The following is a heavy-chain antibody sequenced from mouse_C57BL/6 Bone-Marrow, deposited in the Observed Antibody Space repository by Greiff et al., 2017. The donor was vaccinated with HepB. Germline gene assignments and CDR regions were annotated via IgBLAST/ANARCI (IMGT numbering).Heavy chain of an antibody. CDR3: ARCYDYDRYFDV. V-gene: IGHV1-55*01. CDR1: GYTFTSYW. Sequence: QVQLQQPGAELVKPGASVKMSCKASGYTFTSYWITWVKQRPGQGLEWIGDIYPGSGSTNYNEKFKSKATLTVDTSSSTAYMQLSSLTSEDSAVYYCARCYDYDRYFDVWGTGTTVTVSS. J-gene: IGHJ1*03. CDR2: IYPGSGST. D-gene: IGHD2-4*01.